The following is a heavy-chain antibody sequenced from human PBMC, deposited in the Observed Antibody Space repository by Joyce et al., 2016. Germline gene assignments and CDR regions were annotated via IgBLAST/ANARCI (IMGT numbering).Heavy chain of an antibody. Sequence: QIQLVQSGTEVKKPGATVKVSCKASGYSFDSSGISWVRQVPGKGPEWMGWISTYTGDTNDAQKLQGRLTMTRDTSTSSAYMELRSLTSDDTAVYYCAREGRWIGAYKYGLDVWGQGTTVIVS. CDR3: AREGRWIGAYKYGLDV. CDR2: ISTYTGDT. J-gene: IGHJ6*02. V-gene: IGHV1-18*01. D-gene: IGHD3-10*01. CDR1: GYSFDSSG.